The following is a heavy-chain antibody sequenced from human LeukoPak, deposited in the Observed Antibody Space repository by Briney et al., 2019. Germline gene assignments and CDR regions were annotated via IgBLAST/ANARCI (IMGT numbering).Heavy chain of an antibody. Sequence: GGSLRLSCAASGFTFSVSAVHWVRQASGKGLEWVGRIRSKANNYATAYAASVKGRFTISRDDSKNTAYLQMYGLKTEDTAVYYCTRLVAEGNWGQGTLVTVSS. J-gene: IGHJ4*02. CDR1: GFTFSVSA. CDR3: TRLVAEGN. CDR2: IRSKANNYAT. V-gene: IGHV3-73*01. D-gene: IGHD5-12*01.